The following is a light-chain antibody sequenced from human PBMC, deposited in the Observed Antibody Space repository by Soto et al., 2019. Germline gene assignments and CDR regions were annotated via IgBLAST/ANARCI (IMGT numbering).Light chain of an antibody. CDR3: QQVDSYPRT. Sequence: DIQMTQSPSSLSASVGDRVTITFRASQSISSWLAWYQQKSGKAPTVLIYASSTLQTGVPSRFSGSGSGTDFSLTISSLHPEDVATYYCQQVDSYPRTFGQGTKVDI. J-gene: IGKJ1*01. CDR1: QSISSW. CDR2: ASS. V-gene: IGKV1-12*01.